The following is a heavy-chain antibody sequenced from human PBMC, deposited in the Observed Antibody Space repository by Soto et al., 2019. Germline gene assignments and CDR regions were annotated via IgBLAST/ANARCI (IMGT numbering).Heavy chain of an antibody. D-gene: IGHD2-2*01. J-gene: IGHJ5*02. CDR2: IYTSGST. V-gene: IGHV4-4*07. Sequence: PSETLSLTCTVSGGSISSYYWSWIRQPAGKGLEWIGRIYTSGSTNYNPSLKSRVTMSVXXXXXXFXLXLXXXTAAXTAVYYCARVSRRGNWFDPWGQGTLVTVSS. CDR3: ARVSRRGNWFDP. CDR1: GGSISSYY.